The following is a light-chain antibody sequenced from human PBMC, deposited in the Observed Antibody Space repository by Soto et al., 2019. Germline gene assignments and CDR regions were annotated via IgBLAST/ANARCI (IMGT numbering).Light chain of an antibody. CDR1: QSVSSY. CDR2: GAS. Sequence: EIVLTQSPATLSLSPGERATLSCRASQSVSSYLAWYQQKPGQAPRLLIYGASSRATGIPDRFSGSGSGTDFTLTISRLEPEDFAVYYCQQSGSSSWTFGQGTKV. J-gene: IGKJ1*01. V-gene: IGKV3-20*01. CDR3: QQSGSSSWT.